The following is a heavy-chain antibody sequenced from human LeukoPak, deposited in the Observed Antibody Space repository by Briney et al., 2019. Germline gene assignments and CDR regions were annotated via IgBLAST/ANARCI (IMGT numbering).Heavy chain of an antibody. Sequence: PSETLSLTCTVSGGSISSSSYYWGWIRQPPGKGLEWIGSIYYSGSTYYNPSLKSRVTISVDTSKNQFSLKLSSVTAADTAVYYCARGGILTGYHNWFDPWGQGTLVTVFS. CDR3: ARGGILTGYHNWFDP. CDR1: GGSISSSSYY. CDR2: IYYSGST. V-gene: IGHV4-39*01. J-gene: IGHJ5*02. D-gene: IGHD3-9*01.